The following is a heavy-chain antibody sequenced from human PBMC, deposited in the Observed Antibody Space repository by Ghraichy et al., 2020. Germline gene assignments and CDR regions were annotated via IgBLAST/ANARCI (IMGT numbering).Heavy chain of an antibody. CDR2: IYHSGST. CDR3: AGQPYDILTGYYGSVYY. J-gene: IGHJ4*02. D-gene: IGHD3-9*01. CDR1: GGSISSSNW. Sequence: SETLSLTCAVSGGSISSSNWWSWVRQPPGKGLEWIGEIYHSGSTNYNPSLKSRVTISVDKSKNQFSLKLSSVTAADTAVFYCAGQPYDILTGYYGSVYYLGQGTLVTVSS. V-gene: IGHV4-4*02.